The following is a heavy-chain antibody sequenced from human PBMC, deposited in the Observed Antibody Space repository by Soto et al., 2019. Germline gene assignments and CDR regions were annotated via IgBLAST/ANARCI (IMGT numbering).Heavy chain of an antibody. CDR2: IKQDGSEK. Sequence: GGSLSLSCAASGFTFSSYWMSWVRQAPGKGLEWVANIKQDGSEKYYVDSVKGRFTISRDNAKNSLYLQMNSLRAEDTAVYYCAREATPYSSSDAFDIWGQGTMVTVSS. CDR1: GFTFSSYW. J-gene: IGHJ3*02. CDR3: AREATPYSSSDAFDI. D-gene: IGHD6-6*01. V-gene: IGHV3-7*03.